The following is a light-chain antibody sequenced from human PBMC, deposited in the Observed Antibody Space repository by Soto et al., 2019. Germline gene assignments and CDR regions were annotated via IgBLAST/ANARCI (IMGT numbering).Light chain of an antibody. CDR3: QQRTNWYT. CDR1: QSVSSY. V-gene: IGKV3-11*01. Sequence: EIMLTQSPVTLYLSPGERATLSCRASQSVSSYLAWYQQKPGQAPRLLIYDASNRATGIPARFSGSGSGTDFTLTISSLEPEDFAVYYCQQRTNWYTFGQGTKLEIK. J-gene: IGKJ2*01. CDR2: DAS.